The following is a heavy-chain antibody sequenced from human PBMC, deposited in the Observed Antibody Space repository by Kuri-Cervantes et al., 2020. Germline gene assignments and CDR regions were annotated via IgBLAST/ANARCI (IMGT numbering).Heavy chain of an antibody. CDR3: ARGPRVTLNWFDP. CDR2: IYHSGST. J-gene: IGHJ5*02. CDR1: GYSISSGYY. Sequence: ESLKISCAVSGYSISSGYYWGWIRQPPGKGLEWIGSIYHSGSTYYNPSLKSRVTISVDTSKNQFSLKLSSVTAEDTAVYYCARGPRVTLNWFDPWGQGTLVTVSS. D-gene: IGHD2-21*02. V-gene: IGHV4-38-2*01.